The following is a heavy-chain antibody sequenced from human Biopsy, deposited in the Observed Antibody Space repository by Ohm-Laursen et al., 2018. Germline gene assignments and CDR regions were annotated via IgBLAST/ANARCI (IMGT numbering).Heavy chain of an antibody. Sequence: SLRLSCSASGFSLSSYGMHWVRQAPGKGLEWVAVISDDGRNKYYIDSVRGRFTISKDNSKNKLYLQMNNLRAEDTAVFYCVKDRRNNNWGVENWGQGTLVTVSS. V-gene: IGHV3-30*18. J-gene: IGHJ4*02. CDR3: VKDRRNNNWGVEN. D-gene: IGHD7-27*01. CDR1: GFSLSSYG. CDR2: ISDDGRNK.